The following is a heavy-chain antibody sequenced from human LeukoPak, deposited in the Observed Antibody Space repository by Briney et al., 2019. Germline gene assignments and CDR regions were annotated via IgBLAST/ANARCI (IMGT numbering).Heavy chain of an antibody. J-gene: IGHJ6*02. CDR1: GYTFTSYG. CDR3: ARGDTWIQSYRYYGMDV. D-gene: IGHD5-18*01. V-gene: IGHV1-18*01. CDR2: ISAYNGNT. Sequence: ASVKVSCKASGYTFTSYGISWVRQAPGQGLEWMGWISAYNGNTNYAQKFQGRVTMTRNTSISTAYMELSSLRSEDTAVYYCARGDTWIQSYRYYGMDVWGQGTTVTVSS.